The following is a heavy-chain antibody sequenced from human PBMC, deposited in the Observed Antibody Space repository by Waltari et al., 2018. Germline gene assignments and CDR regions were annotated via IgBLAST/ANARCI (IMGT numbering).Heavy chain of an antibody. J-gene: IGHJ4*02. CDR1: GFPFSSYS. V-gene: IGHV3-21*01. CDR2: ISSSSSYI. D-gene: IGHD3-3*01. Sequence: EVQLVESGGGLVKPGGSLGLSCAASGFPFSSYSINWVRQAPGKGLEWVSSISSSSSYIYYADSVKGRFTISRDNAKNSLYLQMNSLRAEDTAVYYCARALRSKAYFDYWGQGTLVTVSS. CDR3: ARALRSKAYFDY.